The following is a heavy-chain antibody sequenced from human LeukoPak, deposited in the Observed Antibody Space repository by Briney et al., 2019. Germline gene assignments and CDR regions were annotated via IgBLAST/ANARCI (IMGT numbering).Heavy chain of an antibody. D-gene: IGHD3-3*01. CDR1: GYTFTGYY. Sequence: GASVKVSCKASGYTFTGYYMHWVRQAPGQGLEWMGWINPNSGGTNYAQKFQGRVTMTRDTSISTAYMELSRLRSDDTAVYYCARDPGGFLGWLTYYYYYMDVWGKGTTVTVSS. V-gene: IGHV1-2*02. CDR2: INPNSGGT. J-gene: IGHJ6*03. CDR3: ARDPGGFLGWLTYYYYYMDV.